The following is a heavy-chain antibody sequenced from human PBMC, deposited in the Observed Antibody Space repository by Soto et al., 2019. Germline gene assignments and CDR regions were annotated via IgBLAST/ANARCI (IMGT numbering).Heavy chain of an antibody. V-gene: IGHV3-9*01. J-gene: IGHJ5*02. CDR1: GFTFDDYA. CDR3: TKDRAALIRAWFDT. CDR2: INWNSGTK. Sequence: EAQLVESGGDLVQPGTSLRLSCAASGFTFDDYAMSWVRQVPGKGLEWVSGINWNSGTKGYADSVKGRFTISRDNAKNPLYMQMSRLRADDTALDYCTKDRAALIRAWFDTWGQGIQVTVAA. D-gene: IGHD3-16*01.